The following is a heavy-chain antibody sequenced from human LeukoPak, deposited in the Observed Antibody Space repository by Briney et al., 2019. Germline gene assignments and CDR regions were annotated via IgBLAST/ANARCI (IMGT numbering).Heavy chain of an antibody. V-gene: IGHV4-59*08. CDR1: GDSISIYY. CDR2: FFYTGST. CDR3: ARRPYLYHGLDV. Sequence: SETLSLTCSVSGDSISIYYWNWIRQSPGKGLEWIGYFFYTGSTNYNHSLKSRVHMSVDTSKNQLSLTLRSVTAADAAVYYCARRPYLYHGLDVWGPGTTVIVSS. J-gene: IGHJ6*02.